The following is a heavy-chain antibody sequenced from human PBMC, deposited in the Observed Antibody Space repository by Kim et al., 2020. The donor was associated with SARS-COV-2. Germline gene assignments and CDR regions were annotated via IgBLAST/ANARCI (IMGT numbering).Heavy chain of an antibody. CDR2: IMPIFGTS. J-gene: IGHJ6*02. CDR3: ANPTGNVDV. D-gene: IGHD2-8*01. Sequence: SGKVSCKASGDTYSNYAITRVRQAPGQGLEWMGDIMPIFGTSNYAQKFQDRIVFTADGSTNTAYMELSSLRYEDTAVYYCANPTGNVDVWGQGTAITVSS. V-gene: IGHV1-69*13. CDR1: GDTYSNYA.